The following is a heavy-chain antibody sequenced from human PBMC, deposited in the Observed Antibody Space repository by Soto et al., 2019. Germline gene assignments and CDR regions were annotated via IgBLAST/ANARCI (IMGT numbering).Heavy chain of an antibody. CDR2: IHYSGST. D-gene: IGHD3-22*01. V-gene: IGHV4-31*03. Sequence: SETLSLTCTVSGGSITSGGYYWSCIRQHPEKGLEWIGYIHYSGSTYCNPSLKSRVTISLDTSKNQFSLKLSSVTAADTAVYYCAREDRSYYDGSGFYHWGQGALVTV. CDR1: GGSITSGGYY. J-gene: IGHJ4*02. CDR3: AREDRSYYDGSGFYH.